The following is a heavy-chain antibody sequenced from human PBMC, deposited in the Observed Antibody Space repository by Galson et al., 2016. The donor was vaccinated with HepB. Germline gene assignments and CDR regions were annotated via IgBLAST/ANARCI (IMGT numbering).Heavy chain of an antibody. Sequence: SVKVSCKASGFTFTNYNIHWVRQAPGQGLEWVGRIDRSGDGTRYAQKFQGRVTMTRDTSTSTVYMELNSLTFEDAAVYYCARGGWSRAGESYWGQGTLVTVSS. CDR3: ARGGWSRAGESY. CDR1: GFTFTNYN. CDR2: IDRSGDGT. D-gene: IGHD6-6*01. J-gene: IGHJ4*02. V-gene: IGHV1-46*01.